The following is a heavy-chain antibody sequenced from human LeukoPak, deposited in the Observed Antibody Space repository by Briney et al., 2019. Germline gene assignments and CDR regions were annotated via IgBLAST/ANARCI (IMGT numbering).Heavy chain of an antibody. V-gene: IGHV4-38-2*02. D-gene: IGHD5-24*01. CDR3: ARGRRDGYNSVYYYYMDV. J-gene: IGHJ6*03. CDR1: GYSISSGYY. CDR2: IYHSRST. Sequence: MPSETLSLTCTVSGYSISSGYYWGWIRQPPGKGLEWIGSIYHSRSTYYNPSLKSRVTISVDTSKNQFSLKLSSVTAADTAVYYCARGRRDGYNSVYYYYMDVWGKGTTVTVSS.